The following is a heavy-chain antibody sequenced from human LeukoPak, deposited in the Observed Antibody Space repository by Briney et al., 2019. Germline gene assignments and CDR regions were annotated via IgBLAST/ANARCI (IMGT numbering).Heavy chain of an antibody. CDR3: ARARIVGATRYFDY. J-gene: IGHJ4*02. D-gene: IGHD1-26*01. V-gene: IGHV3-53*01. Sequence: GGSLRLSCAASGFTFSSYWMTWVRQAPGKGLQWVSVIFSGGSTYYADSVKGRFTASRDNSKNTLFPQMNSLRADDTAVYYCARARIVGATRYFDYWGQGTLVTVSS. CDR2: IFSGGST. CDR1: GFTFSSYW.